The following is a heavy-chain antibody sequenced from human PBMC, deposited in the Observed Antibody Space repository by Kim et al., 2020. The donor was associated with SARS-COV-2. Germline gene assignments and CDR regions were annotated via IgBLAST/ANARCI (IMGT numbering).Heavy chain of an antibody. CDR2: INPSGGST. CDR3: ARSRFSSSWYTSVDY. V-gene: IGHV1-46*01. CDR1: GYTFTSFY. J-gene: IGHJ4*02. D-gene: IGHD6-13*01. Sequence: ASVKVSCKASGYTFTSFYMHWVRQAPGQGLEWMGIINPSGGSTSYAQKFQGRVTMTRDRSTSTVYMELRSLRYEDKAVYYCARSRFSSSWYTSVDYWGQGTLITVSS.